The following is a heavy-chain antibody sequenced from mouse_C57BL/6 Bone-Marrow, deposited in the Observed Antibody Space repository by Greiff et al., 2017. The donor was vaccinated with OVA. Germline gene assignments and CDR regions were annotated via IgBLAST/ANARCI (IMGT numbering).Heavy chain of an antibody. Sequence: EVKVVESGGGLVQPGGSLKLSCAASGFTFSDYYMYWVRQTPEKRLEWVAYISNGGGSTYYPDTVKGRFTISRDNAKNTLYLQMSRLKSEDTAMYYCARQGPIYSTAWFAYWGQGTLVTVSA. CDR1: GFTFSDYY. CDR3: ARQGPIYSTAWFAY. D-gene: IGHD2-1*01. J-gene: IGHJ3*01. V-gene: IGHV5-12*01. CDR2: ISNGGGST.